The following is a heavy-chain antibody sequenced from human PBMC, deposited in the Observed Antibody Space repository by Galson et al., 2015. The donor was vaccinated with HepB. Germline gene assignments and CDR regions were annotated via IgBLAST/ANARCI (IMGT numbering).Heavy chain of an antibody. CDR1: GGSISTYY. V-gene: IGHV4-59*08. J-gene: IGHJ4*02. Sequence: DTLSLTCTVSGGSISTYYWSWIRQSPGQGLEWIAYVFYNGDTTYNPSLERRATIFADTSNNQVFLRLRSVTDADTAVYYCARHPQRGSTGYAFEYWGQGVLVTVSS. CDR2: VFYNGDT. CDR3: ARHPQRGSTGYAFEY. D-gene: IGHD3-9*01.